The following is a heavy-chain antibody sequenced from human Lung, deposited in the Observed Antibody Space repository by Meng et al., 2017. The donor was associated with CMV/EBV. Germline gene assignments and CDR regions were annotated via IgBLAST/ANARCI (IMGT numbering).Heavy chain of an antibody. Sequence: SVXVSXXADGYIFTSYFIHWVRQAPGQGLEWMGKINPSGGRTTYAQKFQGRLTMTRNSSTSTIYMEVSSLRSEDTAVYYCARGRGPSGSWYIDYWGQGALVTVSS. CDR2: INPSGGRT. CDR3: ARGRGPSGSWYIDY. CDR1: GYIFTSYF. V-gene: IGHV1-46*01. D-gene: IGHD6-13*01. J-gene: IGHJ4*02.